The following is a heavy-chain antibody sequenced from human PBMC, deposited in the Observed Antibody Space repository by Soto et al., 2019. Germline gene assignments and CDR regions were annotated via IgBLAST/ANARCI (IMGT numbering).Heavy chain of an antibody. V-gene: IGHV1-69*01. CDR3: VTQRVATATFDF. J-gene: IGHJ4*02. CDR1: GGTFSSYG. D-gene: IGHD2-21*02. CDR2: IIPSFGTT. Sequence: QVQLVQSGAEMKKPGSSVRVSCKASGGTFSSYGISWVRQAPGQGLEWVGGIIPSFGTTKYGQEFQDRVTITAAESTSTAYMELSRVRYEDTAVYYCVTQRVATATFDFWGQGTLITVSS.